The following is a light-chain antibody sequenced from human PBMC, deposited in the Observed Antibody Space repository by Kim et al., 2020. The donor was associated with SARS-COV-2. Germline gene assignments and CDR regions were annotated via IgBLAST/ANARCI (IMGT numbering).Light chain of an antibody. CDR1: QSVSTY. CDR2: DAS. V-gene: IGKV3-11*01. CDR3: QQRSNWPPT. J-gene: IGKJ4*01. Sequence: DTVLTQFPAPLSLSPGERATLSCRASQSVSTYLAWYQHKPGQAPRLLIHDASNRATGVPPRFSGGGSGTDFTLTISSLEPEDFAIYYCQQRSNWPPTFGGGTKLEI.